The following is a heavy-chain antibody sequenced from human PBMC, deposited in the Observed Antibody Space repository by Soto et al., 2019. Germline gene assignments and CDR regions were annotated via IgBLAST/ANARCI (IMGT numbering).Heavy chain of an antibody. Sequence: EVQLAESGGGLAQPGGSLRLSCAASGFTLSGYAMDWVRQAPGKGLEYVSGISSNGVGTYYANSVHGRFTISRDNSKNTVYLQMGNLRPDDMAVYYCARRARPDFYYMDVWGKGTTVTVS. V-gene: IGHV3-64*01. CDR2: ISSNGVGT. CDR1: GFTLSGYA. D-gene: IGHD6-6*01. J-gene: IGHJ6*03. CDR3: ARRARPDFYYMDV.